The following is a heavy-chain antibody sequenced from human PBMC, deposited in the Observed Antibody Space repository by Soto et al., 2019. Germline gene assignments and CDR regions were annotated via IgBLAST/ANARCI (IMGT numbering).Heavy chain of an antibody. CDR1: GGSFSGYY. CDR2: INHSGST. J-gene: IGHJ4*02. V-gene: IGHV4-34*01. CDR3: ARPITMVRGAGDGGFDY. D-gene: IGHD3-10*01. Sequence: SETLSLTCAVYGGSFSGYYWSWIRQPPGKGLEWIGEINHSGSTNYIPSLKSRVTISVDTSKNQFSLKLSSVTAADTAVYYCARPITMVRGAGDGGFDYWGQGTLVTVSS.